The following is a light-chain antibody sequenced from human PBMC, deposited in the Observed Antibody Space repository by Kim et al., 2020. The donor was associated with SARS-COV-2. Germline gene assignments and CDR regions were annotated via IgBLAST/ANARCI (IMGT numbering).Light chain of an antibody. CDR2: GNS. V-gene: IGLV1-40*01. CDR3: QSYDNSLSGYI. CDR1: SSNIGAGYD. J-gene: IGLJ1*01. Sequence: QSVLTQPPSVSGAPGQRVTISCTGSSSNIGAGYDVHWYQQSPGTAPQLLIFGNSNRPSGVPARFSASKSGTSASLAISGLQAGDQTYYYCQSYDNSLSGYIFGSGTQLTVL.